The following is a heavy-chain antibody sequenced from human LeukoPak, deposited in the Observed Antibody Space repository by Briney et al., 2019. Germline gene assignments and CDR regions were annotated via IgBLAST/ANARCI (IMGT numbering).Heavy chain of an antibody. CDR3: ARLNSGSYFY. J-gene: IGHJ4*02. Sequence: ASVKVSRKASGGTFSSYAICWVRQAPGPGLGWVGRIIPILGIANYAQKFQGRVTITADKSTSTAYMELSSLRSEDTAESHCARLNSGSYFYWGQGTLVTVSS. CDR1: GGTFSSYA. D-gene: IGHD1-26*01. CDR2: IIPILGIA. V-gene: IGHV1-69*04.